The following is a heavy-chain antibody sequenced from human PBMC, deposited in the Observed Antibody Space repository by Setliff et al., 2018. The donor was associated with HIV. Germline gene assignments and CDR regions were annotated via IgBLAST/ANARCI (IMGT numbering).Heavy chain of an antibody. J-gene: IGHJ4*02. CDR1: GSFINSDY. CDR3: ARLGGYDSSGYSWFDY. D-gene: IGHD3-22*01. CDR2: IYHSATT. Sequence: SETLSLTCTVSGSFINSDYWGWIRQPPGKGLEWIGSIYHSATTYYNPSLKSRVTISVDTSKNQFSLMLSSVTAADTAVYYCARLGGYDSSGYSWFDYWGQGTLVTVSS. V-gene: IGHV4-38-2*02.